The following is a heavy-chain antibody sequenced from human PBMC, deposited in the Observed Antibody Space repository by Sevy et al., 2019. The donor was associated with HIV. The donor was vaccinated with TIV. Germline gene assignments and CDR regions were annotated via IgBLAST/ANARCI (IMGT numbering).Heavy chain of an antibody. CDR3: ARDPWDSSGYSAFDI. V-gene: IGHV3-66*01. D-gene: IGHD3-22*01. J-gene: IGHJ3*02. CDR1: GFTVSSNY. CDR2: IYSGGST. Sequence: GGSLRLSCAASGFTVSSNYMSWVRQAPGKGLEWVSVIYSGGSTYYADSVKGRFTISRDNSKNTLYLQMNSLRAEDTAVYYCARDPWDSSGYSAFDIWGQGTMVTVSS.